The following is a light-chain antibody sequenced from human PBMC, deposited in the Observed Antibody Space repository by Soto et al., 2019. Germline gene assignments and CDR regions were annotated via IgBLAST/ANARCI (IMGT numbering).Light chain of an antibody. J-gene: IGLJ2*01. CDR2: DVS. Sequence: QSALTQPASVSGSPGQSITISCTGTSSDVGGYNYVSWYQQHPGKAPKLMIYDVSHRPSGVSNRFSGSKSGNTASLTISGLQAEDEADYYCSSYTSITTLDVVFGGGTKLTVL. CDR3: SSYTSITTLDVV. V-gene: IGLV2-14*01. CDR1: SSDVGGYNY.